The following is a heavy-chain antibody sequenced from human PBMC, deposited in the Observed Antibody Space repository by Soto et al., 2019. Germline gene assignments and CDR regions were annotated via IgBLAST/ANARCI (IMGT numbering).Heavy chain of an antibody. Sequence: QVQLQESGPGLVKPSETLSLTCTVSGGSISSYYWNWIRQPPGKGLEWIGYIYYSGSTNYNPSLKRRVTMSVDTSKNQFSLKLSSVTAADTAVYYCARGTYYFDYWGQGTLVTVSS. V-gene: IGHV4-59*01. CDR2: IYYSGST. CDR3: ARGTYYFDY. D-gene: IGHD3-10*01. CDR1: GGSISSYY. J-gene: IGHJ4*02.